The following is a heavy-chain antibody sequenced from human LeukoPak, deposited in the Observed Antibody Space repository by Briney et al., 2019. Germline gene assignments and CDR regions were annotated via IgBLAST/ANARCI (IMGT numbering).Heavy chain of an antibody. D-gene: IGHD6-13*01. CDR1: GFTFSSYA. CDR3: ARGVTLTASGAYNWLDL. J-gene: IGHJ5*02. CDR2: ISYDGSNK. V-gene: IGHV3-30-3*01. Sequence: GGSLRLSCAASGFTFSSYAMYWVRQTPGKGLEWVAVISYDGSNKYYADSVKGRFTISRDNSKNTLFLQMNSLRGDDTAVYYCARGVTLTASGAYNWLDLWGQGTLVTVSS.